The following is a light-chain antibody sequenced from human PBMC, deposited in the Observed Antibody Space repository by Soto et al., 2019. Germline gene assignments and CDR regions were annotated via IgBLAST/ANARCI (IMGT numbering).Light chain of an antibody. CDR1: SSNIGHNA. CDR2: TND. CDR3: ATWDDSLDGPV. J-gene: IGLJ2*01. Sequence: QSVLTQPPSASGAPGQRVTISCSGSSSNIGHNAVNWYRQLPGTAPRLLIYTNDLRPSGVPDRFSASRSGTSASLAISGLQSEDEANFYCATWDDSLDGPVFGGGTKVTVL. V-gene: IGLV1-44*01.